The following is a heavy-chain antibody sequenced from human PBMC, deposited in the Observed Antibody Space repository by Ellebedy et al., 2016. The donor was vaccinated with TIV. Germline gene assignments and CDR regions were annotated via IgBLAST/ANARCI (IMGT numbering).Heavy chain of an antibody. CDR2: TSPLFGET. J-gene: IGHJ4*02. D-gene: IGHD2-15*01. Sequence: ASVKVSCXASGGVFNTYAFNWVRQAPGQGLEWMGGTSPLFGETNYAPRFQDRVRITTDDSKTTSYMELSGPGSEDTAVYFCARKMGGGSSLDSWGQGTLVIVSS. V-gene: IGHV1-69*05. CDR3: ARKMGGGSSLDS. CDR1: GGVFNTYA.